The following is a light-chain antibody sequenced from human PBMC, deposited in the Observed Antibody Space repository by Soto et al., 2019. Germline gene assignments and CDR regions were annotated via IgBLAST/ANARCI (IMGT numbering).Light chain of an antibody. J-gene: IGKJ4*01. V-gene: IGKV2-28*01. CDR1: QSLLDSNGYNY. CDR3: MQGLQPPLT. CDR2: LGS. Sequence: DIVMTQSPLSLSVTPGEPASISCRSSQSLLDSNGYNYLDWYLQKPGQSPQLLIYLGSNRASGVPDRFSGSGSGKEFTLKISRVEAEDVGIYYCMQGLQPPLTFGGGTKVEIK.